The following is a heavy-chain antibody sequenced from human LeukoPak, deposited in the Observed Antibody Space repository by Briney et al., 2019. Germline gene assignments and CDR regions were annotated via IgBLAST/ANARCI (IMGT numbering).Heavy chain of an antibody. Sequence: PSETLSLTCTVSGGSISNYYWNWIRQPPGKGLEWIGYIYYAGSTNYNPSLKSRVTMSVDTSKNQFSLNLRSVTPEDTAVYYCARNLIPEQLVLNFWGQGTLVTVSS. V-gene: IGHV4-59*01. CDR2: IYYAGST. CDR1: GGSISNYY. CDR3: ARNLIPEQLVLNF. D-gene: IGHD6-13*01. J-gene: IGHJ4*02.